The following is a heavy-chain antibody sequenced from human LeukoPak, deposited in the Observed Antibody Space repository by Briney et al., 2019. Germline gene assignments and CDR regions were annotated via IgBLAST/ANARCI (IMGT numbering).Heavy chain of an antibody. CDR1: GGSISSGGYY. CDR3: ARDSCSGRSTSCYINY. J-gene: IGHJ4*02. V-gene: IGHV4-30-2*01. D-gene: IGHD2-2*02. Sequence: SETLSLTCTVSGGSISSGGYYWSWIRQPPGKGLEWIGYIYHSGSTYYNPSLKSRVTISVDRSKNQFSLKLSSVTAADTAVYYCARDSCSGRSTSCYINYWGQGTLVTVSS. CDR2: IYHSGST.